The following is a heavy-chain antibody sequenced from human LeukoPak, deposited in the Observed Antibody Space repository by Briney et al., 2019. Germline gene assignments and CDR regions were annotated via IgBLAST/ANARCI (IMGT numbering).Heavy chain of an antibody. V-gene: IGHV4-39*07. CDR1: GGSISGSGYY. Sequence: SETLSLTCTVSGGSISGSGYYWVWIRQPPGKGLEWIATIYYTGSTYYNPSLKSRVTISVDTSKNQFSLRLSSVTAADTAMYYCARGSTVTTGYYYYYMDVWGKGTTVTISS. CDR2: IYYTGST. CDR3: ARGSTVTTGYYYYYMDV. D-gene: IGHD4-17*01. J-gene: IGHJ6*03.